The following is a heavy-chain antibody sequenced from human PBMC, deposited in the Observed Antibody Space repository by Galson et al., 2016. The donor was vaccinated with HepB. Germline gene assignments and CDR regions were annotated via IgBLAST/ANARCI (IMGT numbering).Heavy chain of an antibody. J-gene: IGHJ6*02. Sequence: SVKVSCKAFGDSITSYAISWVRQAPGQGLEWMGGIIPIYDTTNYAQKFQGRVIITADEVTSTAYMELSSLISEDTAVYYRARGPGSWQLPPFYYQGVDVWGQGTTVIVSS. CDR2: IIPIYDTT. D-gene: IGHD3-10*01. V-gene: IGHV1-69*13. CDR3: ARGPGSWQLPPFYYQGVDV. CDR1: GDSITSYA.